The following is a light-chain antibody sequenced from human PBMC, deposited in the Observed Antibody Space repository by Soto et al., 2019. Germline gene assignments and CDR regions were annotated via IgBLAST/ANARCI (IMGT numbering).Light chain of an antibody. CDR2: EFS. CDR1: SSDVGGYNY. Sequence: QSALTQPASVSGSPGQSITISCTGTSSDVGGYNYVSWYQQHPGKAPKLLIYEFSNRPSGVSNRFSGSKSGNTASLTSSGLQAEDEADYYCSSYTSSSTPYVFGTGTKLTVL. V-gene: IGLV2-14*01. CDR3: SSYTSSSTPYV. J-gene: IGLJ1*01.